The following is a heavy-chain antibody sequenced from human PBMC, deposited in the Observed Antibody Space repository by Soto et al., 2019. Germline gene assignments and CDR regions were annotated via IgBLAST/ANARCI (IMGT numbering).Heavy chain of an antibody. Sequence: ASVKVSCKASGYTFTGYYMHWVRQAPGQGLEWMGWINPNSGGTNYAQKFQGWVTMTRDTSISTAYMELSRLRSDDTAVYYCARAGFGVRGVIIPSYYYGMDVWGQGTTVTVSS. J-gene: IGHJ6*02. D-gene: IGHD3-10*01. CDR1: GYTFTGYY. V-gene: IGHV1-2*04. CDR2: INPNSGGT. CDR3: ARAGFGVRGVIIPSYYYGMDV.